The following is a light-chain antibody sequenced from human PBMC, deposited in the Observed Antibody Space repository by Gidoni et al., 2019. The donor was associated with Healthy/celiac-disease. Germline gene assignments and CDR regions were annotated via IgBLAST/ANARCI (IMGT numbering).Light chain of an antibody. CDR2: KES. CDR1: QSISSW. CDR3: QQYYSYSMT. V-gene: IGKV1-5*03. J-gene: IGKJ1*01. Sequence: DIQMTQSPSTLSASVGDRVTITCRASQSISSWLAWYQQKPGKAPKLLIYKESSLESGVPSRFSGSGSGTEFTLTISSLQPDDFATYYCQQYYSYSMTFGQGTKVEIK.